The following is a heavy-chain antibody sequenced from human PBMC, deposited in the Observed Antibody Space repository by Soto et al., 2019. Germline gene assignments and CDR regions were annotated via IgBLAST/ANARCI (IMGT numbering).Heavy chain of an antibody. CDR1: GGSISSISYY. CDR3: ARVDIAVVPSTTFDY. D-gene: IGHD2-2*01. V-gene: IGHV4-39*01. Sequence: QLQLQESGPGLVKPSETLSLTCTVSGGSISSISYYWGWIRQPPGKGLELIGSIKYSGHTFYNPSLKTRVTMSVDTSKNQFSLRLSSVTAAETAVYYCARVDIAVVPSTTFDYWGQGTLVTVSS. CDR2: IKYSGHT. J-gene: IGHJ4*02.